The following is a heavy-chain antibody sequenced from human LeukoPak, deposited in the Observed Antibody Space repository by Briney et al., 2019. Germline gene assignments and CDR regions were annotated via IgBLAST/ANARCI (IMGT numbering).Heavy chain of an antibody. CDR3: AREGQTRYCSSTSCYIDYYYYYYMDV. J-gene: IGHJ6*03. CDR2: ISTDGGTK. V-gene: IGHV3-48*04. Sequence: GGSLRLSCAASGFTFTSYSMNWVRQAPGKGLEWVSYISTDGGTKSYADPVKGRFTISRDNTKNSLYLEMNSLRAEDTAVYYCAREGQTRYCSSTSCYIDYYYYYYMDVWGKGTTVTVSS. CDR1: GFTFTSYS. D-gene: IGHD2-2*02.